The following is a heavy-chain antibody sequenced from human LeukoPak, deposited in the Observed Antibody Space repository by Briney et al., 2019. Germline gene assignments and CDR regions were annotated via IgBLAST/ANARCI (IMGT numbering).Heavy chain of an antibody. J-gene: IGHJ4*02. D-gene: IGHD3-10*01. Sequence: GGSRRLSCAASGFTFSTYAMHWVRQAPGKGLEWVAIISDDGSSTYYSNPVKGRFTISRDNSRNTLYLKMNSLRPEDTSLYYCARGNGPGSFLIDYWGQGTLVTVSS. CDR3: ARGNGPGSFLIDY. V-gene: IGHV3-30-3*01. CDR2: ISDDGSST. CDR1: GFTFSTYA.